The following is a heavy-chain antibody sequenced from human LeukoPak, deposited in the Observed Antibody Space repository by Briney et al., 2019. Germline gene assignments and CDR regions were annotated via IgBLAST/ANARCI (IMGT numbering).Heavy chain of an antibody. CDR1: GGTFISYA. V-gene: IGHV1-69*01. Sequence: GSSVKVSCKASGGTFISYAISWVRQAPGQGLEWMGGIIPIFGTANYAQKFQGRVTIAADESTSTAYMELSSLRSEDTAVYYCARTSPTLDYYDSSGYYFGAFDIWGQGTMVTVSS. CDR3: ARTSPTLDYYDSSGYYFGAFDI. D-gene: IGHD3-22*01. J-gene: IGHJ3*02. CDR2: IIPIFGTA.